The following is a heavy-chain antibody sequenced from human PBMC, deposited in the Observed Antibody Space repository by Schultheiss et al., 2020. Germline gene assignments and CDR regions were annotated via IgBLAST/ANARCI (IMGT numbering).Heavy chain of an antibody. CDR3: ARDHPYDSGYGSGLYGMDV. CDR1: GGSISNYY. Sequence: SETLSLTCTVSGGSISNYYWSWIRQPPGKGLEWIGYIYYSGSTDYNPSLKSRVTISVDTSKNQFSLKLSSVTAADTAVYYCARDHPYDSGYGSGLYGMDVWGQGTTVTVSS. D-gene: IGHD5-12*01. J-gene: IGHJ6*02. V-gene: IGHV4-59*01. CDR2: IYYSGST.